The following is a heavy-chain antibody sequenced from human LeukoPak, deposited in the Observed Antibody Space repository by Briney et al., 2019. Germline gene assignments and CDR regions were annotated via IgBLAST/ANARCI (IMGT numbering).Heavy chain of an antibody. CDR1: GFTFDDYA. Sequence: GGSLRLSCAASGFTFDDYAMHWVRQAPGKGLEWVSGISWNSGSIGYADSVKGRFTISRDNAKNSLYLQMNSLRAEDTAVYYCARGLDPWGQGTLVTVSS. J-gene: IGHJ5*02. CDR2: ISWNSGSI. V-gene: IGHV3-9*01. CDR3: ARGLDP.